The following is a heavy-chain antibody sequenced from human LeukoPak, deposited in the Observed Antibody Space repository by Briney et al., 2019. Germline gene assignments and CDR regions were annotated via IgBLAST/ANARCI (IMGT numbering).Heavy chain of an antibody. J-gene: IGHJ4*02. Sequence: GGSLRLSCAASGFTFSNAWMSWVRQAPGKGLELVGRIKSKTEGGTTDYAAPEKGRFTISRDDSKPTLYLQMNSLNTEETAVYYCTTDPVLRSFDWLLHPLYWGQGTLVTVSS. V-gene: IGHV3-15*01. CDR3: TTDPVLRSFDWLLHPLY. D-gene: IGHD3-9*01. CDR2: IKSKTEGGTT. CDR1: GFTFSNAW.